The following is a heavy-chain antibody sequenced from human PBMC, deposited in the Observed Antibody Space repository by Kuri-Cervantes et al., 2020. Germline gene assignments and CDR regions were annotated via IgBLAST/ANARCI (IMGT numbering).Heavy chain of an antibody. Sequence: SETLSLTCAVYDGSFSGYYWSWIRQPPGKGLEWIGEINHSGSTNYNPSLKSRVTISVDTSKNQFSLKLSSVTAADTAVYYCARGRDYDYIWGSYRPRDAFDIWGQGTMVTVSS. CDR2: INHSGST. V-gene: IGHV4-34*01. J-gene: IGHJ3*02. CDR1: DGSFSGYY. D-gene: IGHD3-16*02. CDR3: ARGRDYDYIWGSYRPRDAFDI.